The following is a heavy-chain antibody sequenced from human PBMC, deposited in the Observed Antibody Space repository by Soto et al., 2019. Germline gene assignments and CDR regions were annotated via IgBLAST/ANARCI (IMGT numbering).Heavy chain of an antibody. Sequence: QVTLKESGPVLVKPTETVTLTCTVSGFSLTNTRMGVSWIRQPPGRALEWLAHTFSNDEQSYNTSLRSRLTISRDTSKSQVVLSMTNMDPVDTATYFCARVQFWGGYYSFDYWGQGTLVTVSS. CDR3: ARVQFWGGYYSFDY. V-gene: IGHV2-26*01. J-gene: IGHJ4*02. CDR2: TFSNDEQ. CDR1: GFSLTNTRMG. D-gene: IGHD3-3*01.